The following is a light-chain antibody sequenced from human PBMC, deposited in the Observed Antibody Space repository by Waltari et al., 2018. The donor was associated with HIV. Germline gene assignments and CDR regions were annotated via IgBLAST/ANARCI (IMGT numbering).Light chain of an antibody. CDR3: GTWDSSLSAVV. CDR1: GSNLGNTY. CDR2: DNN. Sequence: QSVLTQPPSVFAAPGPKVTISCSGSGSNLGNTYVSWYQHVPGTAPKVLIYDNNKLPAGILDRFSGSKSGTSATLGITGLQTGDEADYYCGTWDSSLSAVVFGGVTKLTVL. V-gene: IGLV1-51*01. J-gene: IGLJ2*01.